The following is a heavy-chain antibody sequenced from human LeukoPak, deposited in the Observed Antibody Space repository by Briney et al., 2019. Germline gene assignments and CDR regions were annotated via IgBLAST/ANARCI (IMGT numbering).Heavy chain of an antibody. D-gene: IGHD6-13*01. V-gene: IGHV4-61*02. J-gene: IGHJ4*02. CDR3: ARWSAAAGTYDS. CDR1: GGSISSGSYY. CDR2: IYTSGST. Sequence: SETLSLTCTVSGGSISSGSYYWSWIRQPAGKGLEWIGRIYTSGSTNYNPSLKSRVTISVDTSKNQFSLKLSSVTAADTAVYYCARWSAAAGTYDSWGQGTLVTVSS.